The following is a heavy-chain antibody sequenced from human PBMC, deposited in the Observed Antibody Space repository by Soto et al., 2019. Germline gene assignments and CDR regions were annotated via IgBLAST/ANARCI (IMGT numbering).Heavy chain of an antibody. Sequence: QVQLVQSGAEVRKPGASVTVSCRSSGDSFHDYYIHWVRQAPGQGFEWMGWINPNGGVTKYAQKFQGWVSMTRDTSIRTVDMQLSRLRSDDTAVYYCARESGGATATLDYYDFDMDVWGTGTTVTVSS. D-gene: IGHD1-26*01. CDR1: GDSFHDYY. J-gene: IGHJ6*03. V-gene: IGHV1-2*04. CDR2: INPNGGVT. CDR3: ARESGGATATLDYYDFDMDV.